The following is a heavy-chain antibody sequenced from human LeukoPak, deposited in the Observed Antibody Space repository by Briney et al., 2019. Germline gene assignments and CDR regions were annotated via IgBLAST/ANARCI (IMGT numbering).Heavy chain of an antibody. Sequence: GGSLRLSCAASGFTFNSYNMNWVRQAPGKGLVWVSHVNSDGSATSYADSVKGRFTISRDNAKNTVYLHMNSLRVEDAAVYYCTSFYETNWGQGTLVTVSS. J-gene: IGHJ4*02. CDR1: GFTFNSYN. CDR2: VNSDGSAT. V-gene: IGHV3-74*01. CDR3: TSFYETN. D-gene: IGHD2/OR15-2a*01.